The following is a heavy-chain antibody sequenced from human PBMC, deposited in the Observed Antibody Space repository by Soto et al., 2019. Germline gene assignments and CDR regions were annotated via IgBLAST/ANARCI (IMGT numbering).Heavy chain of an antibody. D-gene: IGHD3-10*01. Sequence: ASVTVSFTTSGYTITSAYRHLVRQAPGQGLEWMGIINPSGGSTSYAQKFQGRVTMTRDTSTSTVYMELSSLRSEDTAVYYCASGGGSGSYYNDDAFDRWGQGTRVNVS. CDR2: INPSGGST. V-gene: IGHV1-46*01. CDR3: ASGGGSGSYYNDDAFDR. J-gene: IGHJ3*01. CDR1: GYTITSAY.